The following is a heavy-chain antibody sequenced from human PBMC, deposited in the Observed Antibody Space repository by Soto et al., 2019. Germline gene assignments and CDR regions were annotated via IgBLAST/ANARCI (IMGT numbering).Heavy chain of an antibody. V-gene: IGHV4-34*01. J-gene: IGHJ6*02. CDR3: ARGAIFGVVIGYYYYGMDV. D-gene: IGHD3-3*01. Sequence: SETLSLTCAVYGGSFSGYYWSWIRQPPGKGLEWIGEINHSGSTNYNPSLKSRVTISVDTSKNQFSLKLSSVTAADTAVYYCARGAIFGVVIGYYYYGMDVWGQGTTVTVSS. CDR1: GGSFSGYY. CDR2: INHSGST.